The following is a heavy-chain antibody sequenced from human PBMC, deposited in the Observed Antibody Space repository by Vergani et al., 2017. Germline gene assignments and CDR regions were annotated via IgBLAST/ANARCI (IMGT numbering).Heavy chain of an antibody. CDR2: ISYDGTQK. V-gene: IGHV3-30*03. Sequence: QVHLVESGGGVVQPGRSLRLSCVVSVFTSSYYGMHCVRQAPGTGLEWVAVISYDGTQKYYADSVKGRFTISRDNSKSTLYLQMNSLRTEDTAVYYCATKSCGTPGCQIGYFREWGQGTLVTVSS. D-gene: IGHD1-1*01. CDR1: VFTSSYYG. J-gene: IGHJ1*01. CDR3: ATKSCGTPGCQIGYFRE.